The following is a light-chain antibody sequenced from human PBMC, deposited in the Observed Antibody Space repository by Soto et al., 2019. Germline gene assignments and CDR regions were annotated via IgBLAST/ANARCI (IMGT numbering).Light chain of an antibody. CDR3: CSYARSSTLAV. CDR2: EVN. Sequence: QSALTQPASVSGSPGQSITISCTGTSSDVGSYNLVSWYQQHPTKAPKLMIYEVNKRPSGVSNRFSGSKSDNTASLTISGLQAEDEADDYCCSYARSSTLAVFGGGTQLTVL. V-gene: IGLV2-23*02. CDR1: SSDVGSYNL. J-gene: IGLJ7*01.